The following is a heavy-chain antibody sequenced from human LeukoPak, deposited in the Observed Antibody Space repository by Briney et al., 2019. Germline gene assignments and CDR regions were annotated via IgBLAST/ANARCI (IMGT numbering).Heavy chain of an antibody. CDR1: GFTLSNYA. CDR2: ISGAGP. D-gene: IGHD4-17*01. J-gene: IGHJ1*01. Sequence: GGSLRLSCAASGFTLSNYALTWVRQAPGRGLEWLSSISGAGPYYADSVKGRFSISRDNYKNTLYLQMSSLRAEDTAVYYCARDPNGNYVGAFDLQRWGQGTLVTVSS. V-gene: IGHV3-23*01. CDR3: ARDPNGNYVGAFDLQR.